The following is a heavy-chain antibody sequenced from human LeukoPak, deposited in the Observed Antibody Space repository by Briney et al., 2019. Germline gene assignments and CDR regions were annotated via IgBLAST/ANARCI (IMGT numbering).Heavy chain of an antibody. CDR2: ISSSSSYI. V-gene: IGHV3-21*01. J-gene: IGHJ3*02. CDR1: GFTFSSYS. CDR3: ARALPTPLYSGSYADAFDI. Sequence: PGGSLRLSCAASGFTFSSYSMNWLRQAPGKGLEWVSSISSSSSYIYYADSVKGRFTISRDNAKNSLYLQMNSLRADDTAVYYCARALPTPLYSGSYADAFDIWGQGKMVTVSS. D-gene: IGHD1-26*01.